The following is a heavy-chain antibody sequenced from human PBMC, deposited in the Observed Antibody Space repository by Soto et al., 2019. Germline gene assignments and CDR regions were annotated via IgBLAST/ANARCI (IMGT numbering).Heavy chain of an antibody. V-gene: IGHV5-51*01. Sequence: PGESLKISCKGSGYSFTSYWIGWVRQMPGKGLEWMGIIYPGDSDTRYSPSFQGQVTISADKSISTAYLQWSSLKASDTAMYYCARGESYDILTGYYRANYYGMDVWGQGTTVTVSS. CDR1: GYSFTSYW. CDR3: ARGESYDILTGYYRANYYGMDV. D-gene: IGHD3-9*01. J-gene: IGHJ6*02. CDR2: IYPGDSDT.